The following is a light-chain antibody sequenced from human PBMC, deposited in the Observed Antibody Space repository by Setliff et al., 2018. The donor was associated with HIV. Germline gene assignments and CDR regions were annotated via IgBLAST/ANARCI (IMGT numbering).Light chain of an antibody. CDR2: EIT. CDR3: CSYTGSSSYV. CDR1: SSDIGSYIL. J-gene: IGLJ1*01. V-gene: IGLV2-23*02. Sequence: QSALPQPASVSGSPGQSITISCTGTSSDIGSYILVSWYQQHPGRAPKLILYEITKRPSGVSNRFSGSKSGNTASLTISGLQAEDEADYYCCSYTGSSSYVFGGGTKVTVL.